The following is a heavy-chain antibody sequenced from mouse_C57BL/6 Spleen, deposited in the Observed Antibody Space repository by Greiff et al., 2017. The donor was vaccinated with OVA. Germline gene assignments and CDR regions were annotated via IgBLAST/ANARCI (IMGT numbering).Heavy chain of an antibody. CDR1: GFTFSSYA. Sequence: EVKLVESGGGLVKPGGSLKLSCAASGFTFSSYAMSWVRQTPEKRLEWVATISDGGSYTYYPDNVKGRFTISRDNAKNNLYLQMSHLKSEDTAMYYCARGRGWEGFDYWGQGTTLTVSS. J-gene: IGHJ2*01. CDR2: ISDGGSYT. V-gene: IGHV5-4*03. CDR3: ARGRGWEGFDY. D-gene: IGHD2-3*01.